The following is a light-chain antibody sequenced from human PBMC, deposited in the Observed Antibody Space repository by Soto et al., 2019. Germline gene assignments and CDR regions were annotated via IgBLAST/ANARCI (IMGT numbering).Light chain of an antibody. CDR2: GAS. V-gene: IGKV3-20*01. Sequence: VMTQSPDTLSLSLRERAPLSYRATQSVSSDYLVWYQQKPGQAPRIFIDGASNRAAGIPDRFSGSGSGTDFTLTNIRLEPEDSAVYYCQQYGSSGPFGQGTKVDIK. CDR1: QSVSSDY. CDR3: QQYGSSGP. J-gene: IGKJ1*01.